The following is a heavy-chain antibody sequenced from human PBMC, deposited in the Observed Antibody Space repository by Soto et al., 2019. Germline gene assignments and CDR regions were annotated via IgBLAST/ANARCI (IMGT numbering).Heavy chain of an antibody. CDR3: AHRRRSSWFCDY. V-gene: IGHV2-5*02. CDR1: GFSLSTNGVG. D-gene: IGHD6-13*01. CDR2: IYWDDDK. J-gene: IGHJ4*02. Sequence: QITLKESGPTLVKPTQTLTLTCTFSGFSLSTNGVGVGWIRQPPGKALEWLALIYWDDDKRYSPSLKSRLTISWDTSKNQVFLTMTTVDPVDKATYYCAHRRRSSWFCDYWGQGTLVTVAT.